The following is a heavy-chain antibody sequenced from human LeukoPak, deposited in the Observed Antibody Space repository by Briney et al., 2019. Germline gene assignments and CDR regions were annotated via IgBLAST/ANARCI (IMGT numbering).Heavy chain of an antibody. Sequence: GGSLILSCSASGFTFSSYAMSWVRQAPGKGLEWVSAISGSGGSTYYADSVRGRFTISRDDSKNKLFLQMDSLRAEDTAVYYCARDRAAAAPWGQGTLVTVSS. J-gene: IGHJ5*02. V-gene: IGHV3-23*01. D-gene: IGHD6-13*01. CDR3: ARDRAAAAP. CDR2: ISGSGGST. CDR1: GFTFSSYA.